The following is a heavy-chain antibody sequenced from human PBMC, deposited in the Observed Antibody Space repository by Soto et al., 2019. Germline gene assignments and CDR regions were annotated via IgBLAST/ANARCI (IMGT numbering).Heavy chain of an antibody. Sequence: QVQLVESGGGVVQPGRSLRLSCAASGFTFSSYGMHWVRQAPGKGLEWVAVIWYDGSNKYYADSVKGRFIISRDISKHTLYLQMNSLRAEDTAVYYCAREKLTGYSSSWSGYYYYGMDVWGQGTTVTVSS. CDR2: IWYDGSNK. CDR1: GFTFSSYG. CDR3: AREKLTGYSSSWSGYYYYGMDV. J-gene: IGHJ6*02. V-gene: IGHV3-33*01. D-gene: IGHD6-13*01.